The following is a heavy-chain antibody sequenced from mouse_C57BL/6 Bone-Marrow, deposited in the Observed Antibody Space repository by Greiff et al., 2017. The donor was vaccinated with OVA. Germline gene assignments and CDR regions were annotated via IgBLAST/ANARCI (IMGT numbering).Heavy chain of an antibody. V-gene: IGHV5-4*01. D-gene: IGHD2-5*01. CDR3: ARDRDYYSNHRFDY. CDR2: ISDGGSYT. J-gene: IGHJ2*01. CDR1: GFTFSSYA. Sequence: EVMLVESGGGLVKPGGSLKLSCAASGFTFSSYAMSWVRQTPEKRLEWVATISDGGSYTYYPDNVKGRFTISRDNAKNNLYLQMSHLKSEDTAMYYCARDRDYYSNHRFDYWGQGTTLTVSS.